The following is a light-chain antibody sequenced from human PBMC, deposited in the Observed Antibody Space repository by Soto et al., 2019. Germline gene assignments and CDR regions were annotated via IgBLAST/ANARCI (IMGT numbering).Light chain of an antibody. CDR3: QQYGSSTWT. J-gene: IGKJ1*01. Sequence: EIVLTQSPGTLSLSPGERATLSCRASQSVSNNYLAWYQQKPGQAPRLLIYGASNRATGIPDRFSGSGSGTEFTLTISRLGPEDFAVYYCQQYGSSTWTFGQGTKVDIK. CDR1: QSVSNNY. V-gene: IGKV3-20*01. CDR2: GAS.